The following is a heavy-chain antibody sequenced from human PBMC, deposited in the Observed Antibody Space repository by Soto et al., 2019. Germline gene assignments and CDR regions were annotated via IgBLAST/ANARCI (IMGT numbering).Heavy chain of an antibody. V-gene: IGHV1-8*01. CDR1: GYTFTSYD. Sequence: ASVKVSCKASGYTFTSYDINWVRQATGQGLEWMGWMNPNSGNTGYAQKFQGRVTMTRNTSISTAYMELSSLRSEDTAVYYCARVMVRGAMAHYYYYGMDVWGQGTTVT. CDR2: MNPNSGNT. CDR3: ARVMVRGAMAHYYYYGMDV. J-gene: IGHJ6*02. D-gene: IGHD3-10*01.